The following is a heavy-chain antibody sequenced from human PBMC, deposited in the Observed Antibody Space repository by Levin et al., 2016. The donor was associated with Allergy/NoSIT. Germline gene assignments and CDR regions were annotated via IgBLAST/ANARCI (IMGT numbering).Heavy chain of an antibody. CDR2: ISSSSSTI. D-gene: IGHD3-3*01. V-gene: IGHV3-48*02. J-gene: IGHJ6*03. Sequence: GESLKIFCAASGFTFSSYSMNWVRQAPGKGLEWVSYISSSSSTIYYADSVKGRFTISRDNAKNSLYLQMNSLRDEDTAVYYCARDPYYDFWSGYQDYYYYYYMDVWGKGTTVTVSS. CDR1: GFTFSSYS. CDR3: ARDPYYDFWSGYQDYYYYYYMDV.